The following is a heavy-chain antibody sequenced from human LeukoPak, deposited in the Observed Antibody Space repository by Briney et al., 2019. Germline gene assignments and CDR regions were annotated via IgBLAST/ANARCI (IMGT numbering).Heavy chain of an antibody. CDR2: ISESGAIT. V-gene: IGHV3-23*01. J-gene: IGHJ4*02. CDR3: AKDLIAVAGTASLFDY. D-gene: IGHD6-19*01. Sequence: PGGSLRLSCAASGFTFSSYAMNWVRQAPGKGLRWVSGISESGAITHYADSVKGRFTISRDNSKNTLYLQMNSLRAEDTAVYYCAKDLIAVAGTASLFDYWGQGTLVTVSS. CDR1: GFTFSSYA.